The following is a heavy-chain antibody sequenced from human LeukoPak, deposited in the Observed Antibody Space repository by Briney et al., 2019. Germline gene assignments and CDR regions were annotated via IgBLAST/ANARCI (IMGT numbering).Heavy chain of an antibody. CDR2: INQDGSEK. CDR1: GFTFSSFW. Sequence: GGSLRLSCEASGFTFSSFWMNWVCQAPGKGLEWVASINQDGSEKSYVDSVKGRFTISRDNAKNSLFLQMNSLRAEDTAVYFCARDATPPGLIFDSWGQGTLVTVSS. V-gene: IGHV3-7*05. CDR3: ARDATPPGLIFDS. J-gene: IGHJ4*02. D-gene: IGHD1-14*01.